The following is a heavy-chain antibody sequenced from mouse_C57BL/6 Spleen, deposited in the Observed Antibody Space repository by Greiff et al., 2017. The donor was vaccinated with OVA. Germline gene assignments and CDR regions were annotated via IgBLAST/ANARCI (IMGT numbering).Heavy chain of an antibody. CDR2: INPSSGYT. CDR3: ARDGYYGPGYFDY. D-gene: IGHD2-3*01. Sequence: VQLQQSGAELARPGASVKMSCKASGYTFTSYTMHWVKQRPGQGLEWIGYINPSSGYTKYNQKFKDKATLTADKSSSTAYMQLSSLTSEDSAVYYCARDGYYGPGYFDYWGQGTTLTVSS. V-gene: IGHV1-4*01. CDR1: GYTFTSYT. J-gene: IGHJ2*01.